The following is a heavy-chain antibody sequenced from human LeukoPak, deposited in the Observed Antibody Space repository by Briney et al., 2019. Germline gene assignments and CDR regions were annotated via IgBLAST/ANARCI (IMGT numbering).Heavy chain of an antibody. V-gene: IGHV3-7*01. D-gene: IGHD6-19*01. J-gene: IGHJ4*02. CDR1: GFTFSSDW. Sequence: GGSLRLSCAASGFTFSSDWMSWVRQAPGEGREWVANIKQDGSEKYYVDSVKGRFTISRDNAKNSLYLQMNSLRAEDTAVYYCARDVGYSSGWGQGTLVTVSS. CDR2: IKQDGSEK. CDR3: ARDVGYSSG.